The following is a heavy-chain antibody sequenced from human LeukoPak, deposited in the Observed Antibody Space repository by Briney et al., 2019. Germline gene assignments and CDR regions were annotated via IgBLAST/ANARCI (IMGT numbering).Heavy chain of an antibody. J-gene: IGHJ4*02. V-gene: IGHV3-7*04. CDR2: IKRDGSEK. CDR3: ARGFPIDY. Sequence: GGSLILSCAASGFTFSNSWMNWVRQAPGKGLEWVANIKRDGSEKYYVDSVKGRFTISRDNAKNSLYLQMNSLRAEDTAVYYCARGFPIDYWGQGTLVTVSS. CDR1: GFTFSNSW.